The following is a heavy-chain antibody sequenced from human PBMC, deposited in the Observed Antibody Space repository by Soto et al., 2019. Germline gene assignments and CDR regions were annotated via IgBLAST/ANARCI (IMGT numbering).Heavy chain of an antibody. CDR2: MNPNSGNT. CDR3: ARTAAGPYYYYYYGMDV. Sequence: QVQLVQSGAEVKKPGASVKVSCKASGYTFTSYDINWVRQATGQGLEWMGWMNPNSGNTGYAQKFQGRVTMTRNTSRSTAYMELSSLRSEDTAVYYCARTAAGPYYYYYYGMDVWGQGTTVTVSS. D-gene: IGHD6-13*01. CDR1: GYTFTSYD. J-gene: IGHJ6*02. V-gene: IGHV1-8*01.